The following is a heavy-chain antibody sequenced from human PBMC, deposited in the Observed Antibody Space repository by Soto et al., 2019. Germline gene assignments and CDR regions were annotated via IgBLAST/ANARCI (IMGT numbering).Heavy chain of an antibody. CDR2: IDPSDSYT. Sequence: GESLKISCKGSGYSFTSYWISWVRQMPGKGLEWMGRIDPSDSYTNYSPSFQGHVTISADKSISTACLQWSSLKASDTAMYYCAICGYSYGIYFDYWGQGTLVTVSS. CDR3: AICGYSYGIYFDY. V-gene: IGHV5-10-1*01. J-gene: IGHJ4*02. CDR1: GYSFTSYW. D-gene: IGHD5-18*01.